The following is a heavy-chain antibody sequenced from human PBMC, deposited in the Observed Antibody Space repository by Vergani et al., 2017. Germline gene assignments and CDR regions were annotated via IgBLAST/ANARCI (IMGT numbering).Heavy chain of an antibody. CDR1: GFTFSNAW. CDR2: RKSKTDGGTT. D-gene: IGHD4-17*01. V-gene: IGHV3-15*01. CDR3: TTFHAYGDCPPYDYYYYCMDV. J-gene: IGHJ6*03. Sequence: EVQLVESGGGLVKPGGSLRLSCAASGFTFSNAWMSWVRQAPGKGLEWVGRRKSKTDGGTTDYATPVKGRCTISPDDAKNTLYLQMNSLKTEDTSVYCCTTFHAYGDCPPYDYYYYCMDVWGKGTTVTVSS.